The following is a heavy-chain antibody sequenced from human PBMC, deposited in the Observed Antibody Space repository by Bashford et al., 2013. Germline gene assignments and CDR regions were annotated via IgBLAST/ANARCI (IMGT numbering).Heavy chain of an antibody. V-gene: IGHV3-23*01. J-gene: IGHJ4*02. CDR3: AREGWKTPGNC. Sequence: VRQAPGKGLEWVSAISGSGGSTYYADSVKGRFTISRDNGKNSLYLQMSSLRDEDTAVYYCAREGWKTPGNCWGQGTLVTVSS. CDR2: ISGSGGST. D-gene: IGHD1-1*01.